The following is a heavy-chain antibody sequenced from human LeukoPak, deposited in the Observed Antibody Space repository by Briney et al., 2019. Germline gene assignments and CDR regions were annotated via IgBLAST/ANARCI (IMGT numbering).Heavy chain of an antibody. V-gene: IGHV3-21*01. J-gene: IGHJ4*02. CDR1: GFTFSSYS. D-gene: IGHD3-10*01. CDR2: ISSSSSYI. CDR3: AKDKDSAVLWFGEFDY. Sequence: PGGSLRLSCAASGFTFSSYSMNWVRQAPGKGLEWVSSISSSSSYIYYADSMKGRFTISRDNSKNTLYLQMNSLRAEDTAVYYCAKDKDSAVLWFGEFDYWGQGTLVTVSS.